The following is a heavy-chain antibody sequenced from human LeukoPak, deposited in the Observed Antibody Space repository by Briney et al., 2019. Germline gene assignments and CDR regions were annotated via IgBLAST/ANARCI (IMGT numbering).Heavy chain of an antibody. CDR1: GFTFSSYS. CDR3: ASSRRGATHDAFDI. Sequence: PGGSLRLSCAASGFTFSSYSMNWVRQAPGKGLEWVSSISSSSSYIYYADSVKGRFTISRDNAKNSLYLQMNSLRAEDTAVYYCASSRRGATHDAFDIWGQGTMVTVSS. D-gene: IGHD1-26*01. V-gene: IGHV3-21*03. CDR2: ISSSSSYI. J-gene: IGHJ3*02.